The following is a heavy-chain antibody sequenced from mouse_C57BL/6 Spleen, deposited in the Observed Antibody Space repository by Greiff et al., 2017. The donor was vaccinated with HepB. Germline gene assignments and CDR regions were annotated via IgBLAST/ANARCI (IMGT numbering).Heavy chain of an antibody. D-gene: IGHD2-3*01. CDR3: ARGWLLRGGAMDY. V-gene: IGHV1-22*01. Sequence: EVQLQQSGPELVKPGASVKMSCKASGYTFTDYNMHWVKQSHGKSLEWIGYINPNNGGTSYNQKFKGKATLTVNKSSSTAYMELRSLTSEDSAVYYCARGWLLRGGAMDYWGQGTSVTVSS. CDR1: GYTFTDYN. J-gene: IGHJ4*01. CDR2: INPNNGGT.